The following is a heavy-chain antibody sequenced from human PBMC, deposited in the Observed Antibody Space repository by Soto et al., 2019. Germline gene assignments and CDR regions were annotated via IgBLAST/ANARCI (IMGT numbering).Heavy chain of an antibody. CDR1: GGSISSYY. CDR3: ARRVGSGSNGDYYYYMDV. CDR2: IYYSGST. D-gene: IGHD3-10*01. Sequence: SETLSLTCTVSGGSISSYYWSWIRQPPGKGLEWIGYIYYSGSTNYNPSLKSRVTISVATSKNQFSLKLSSVTAADTAVYYCARRVGSGSNGDYYYYMDVWGKGTTVTVSS. V-gene: IGHV4-59*08. J-gene: IGHJ6*03.